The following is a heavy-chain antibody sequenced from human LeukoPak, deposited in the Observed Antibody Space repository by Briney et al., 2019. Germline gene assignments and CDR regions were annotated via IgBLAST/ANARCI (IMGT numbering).Heavy chain of an antibody. CDR3: ARELGYCSSTSCPLDAFDI. CDR1: GGSISSYY. V-gene: IGHV4-4*07. D-gene: IGHD2-2*01. CDR2: IYTSGST. J-gene: IGHJ3*02. Sequence: SETPSLTCTVSGGSISSYYWSWIRQPAGKGLEWIGRIYTSGSTNYNPSLKSRVTMSVDTSKNQFSLKLSSVTAADTAVYYCARELGYCSSTSCPLDAFDIWGQGTMVTVSS.